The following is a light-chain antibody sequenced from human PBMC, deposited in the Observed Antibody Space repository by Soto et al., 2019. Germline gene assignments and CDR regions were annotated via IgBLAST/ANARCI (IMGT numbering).Light chain of an antibody. V-gene: IGKV3-20*01. CDR3: QQYATSPLT. CDR2: GAS. J-gene: IGKJ4*01. Sequence: EIVLTQSPGTLSVSPGERATLSCRASQSVGRNYLAWYQQKPGQAPRLLIHGASSRATGTPDRFSGSGSGTDFTLTISRLELEDFAVYYCQQYATSPLTFGGGTKVETK. CDR1: QSVGRNY.